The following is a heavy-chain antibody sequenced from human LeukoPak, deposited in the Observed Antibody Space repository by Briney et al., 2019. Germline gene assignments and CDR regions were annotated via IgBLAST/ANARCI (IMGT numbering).Heavy chain of an antibody. CDR3: ARGERLGPDF. J-gene: IGHJ4*02. Sequence: PSETLSLTCTVSGGSISSHYWSWIRQPAGKGLEWIGRIYTSGSTNYNPSLKSRVTISVDTSRSHFSLKLSSATAADTAVYYCARGERLGPDFWGQGTLVTVSS. V-gene: IGHV4-4*07. CDR1: GGSISSHY. D-gene: IGHD1-1*01. CDR2: IYTSGST.